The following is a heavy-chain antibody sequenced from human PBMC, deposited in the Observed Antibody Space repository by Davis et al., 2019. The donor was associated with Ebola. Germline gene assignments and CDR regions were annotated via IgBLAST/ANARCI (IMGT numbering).Heavy chain of an antibody. J-gene: IGHJ4*02. V-gene: IGHV3-7*03. CDR1: GFTFSSYW. D-gene: IGHD1-26*01. CDR3: SVGATKDN. CDR2: IKQDGSEK. Sequence: GESLKISCAASGFTFSSYWMSWVRQAPGKGLEWVANIKQDGSEKYYVDSVKGRFTISRDNAKNSLYLQMNSLRAEDTAVYYCSVGATKDNWGQGTLVTVSS.